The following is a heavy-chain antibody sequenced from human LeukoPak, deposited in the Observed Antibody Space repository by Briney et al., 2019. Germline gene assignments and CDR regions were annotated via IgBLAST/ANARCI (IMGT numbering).Heavy chain of an antibody. CDR3: ARVPIDGIAAAGMSD. CDR1: GFTFSSYS. Sequence: GGSLRLSCAASGFTFSSYSMNWVRQAPGKGLGWVSSISSSSSYIYYADSVKGRFTISRDNAKNSLYLQMNSLRAEDTAVYYCARVPIDGIAAAGMSDWGQGTLVTVSS. J-gene: IGHJ4*02. V-gene: IGHV3-21*01. D-gene: IGHD6-13*01. CDR2: ISSSSSYI.